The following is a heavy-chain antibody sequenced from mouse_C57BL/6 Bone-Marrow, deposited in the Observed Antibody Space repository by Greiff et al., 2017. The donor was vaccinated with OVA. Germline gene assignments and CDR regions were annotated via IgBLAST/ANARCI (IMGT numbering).Heavy chain of an antibody. J-gene: IGHJ3*01. CDR1: GFTFSNYW. CDR2: IRLKSDNYAT. Sequence: EVKLVESGGGLVQPGGSMKLSCVASGFTFSNYWMNWVRQSPEKGLEWVAQIRLKSDNYATHYAESVKGRFTISRDDSKSSVYLQMNNLRAEDTGIYYCTPDYDYDRAWFAYWGQGTLVTVSA. D-gene: IGHD2-4*01. CDR3: TPDYDYDRAWFAY. V-gene: IGHV6-3*01.